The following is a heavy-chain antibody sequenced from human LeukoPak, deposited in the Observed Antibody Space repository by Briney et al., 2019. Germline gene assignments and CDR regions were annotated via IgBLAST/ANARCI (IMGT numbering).Heavy chain of an antibody. CDR3: AKDGGLWVSAHWGDS. CDR2: ITTSDGNT. CDR1: GFTFSSYR. D-gene: IGHD7-27*01. J-gene: IGHJ4*02. V-gene: IGHV3-23*01. Sequence: GGSLRLSCAASGFTFSSYRPHWVRQAPGKGLEWVSTITTSDGNTYYADSVKGRFTVSRDNSKNTLFLQMNSLRAEDTAVYYCAKDGGLWVSAHWGDSWGRGTLVTVSS.